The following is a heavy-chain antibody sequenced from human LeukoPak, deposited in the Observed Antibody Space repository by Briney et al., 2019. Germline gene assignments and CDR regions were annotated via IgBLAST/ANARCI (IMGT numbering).Heavy chain of an antibody. J-gene: IGHJ3*02. CDR1: GFTFSSYS. CDR2: ISSSSSTI. CDR3: ARDESVYCSGGSCYSDAFDI. V-gene: IGHV3-48*01. D-gene: IGHD2-15*01. Sequence: GGSLRLSCAASGFTFSSYSMNWVRQAPGKGLEWVSYISSSSSTIYYADSVKGRFTISRDNAKNSLYLQMNSLRAEDTAVYYCARDESVYCSGGSCYSDAFDIWGQGTMVTVSS.